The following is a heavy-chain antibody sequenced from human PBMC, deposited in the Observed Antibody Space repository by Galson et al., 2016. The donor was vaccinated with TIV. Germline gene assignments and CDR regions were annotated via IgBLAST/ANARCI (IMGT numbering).Heavy chain of an antibody. Sequence: LSLTCALSGKSLSGYHWTWIRQAPGKGLEWIGEVSHRGRTNYNPSLESRVTISLVTSKNEFALKLTSVTAADTAVYYCARGGPNIVIVPAAGYFDSWGQGALVTVSS. D-gene: IGHD2-2*01. CDR3: ARGGPNIVIVPAAGYFDS. V-gene: IGHV4-34*01. J-gene: IGHJ4*02. CDR2: VSHRGRT. CDR1: GKSLSGYH.